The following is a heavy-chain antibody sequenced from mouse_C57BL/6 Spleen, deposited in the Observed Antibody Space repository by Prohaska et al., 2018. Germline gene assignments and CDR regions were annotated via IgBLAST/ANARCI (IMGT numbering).Heavy chain of an antibody. CDR1: GFSLSTSGMG. Sequence: QVTLKESGPGILHSSQTLSLTCSFSGFSLSTSGMGVSWIRQPSGKGLEWLAHIYWDDDKRYNPSLKSRLTISKATSRNPVFLTLTRVQHADPARYSCARTAHTTFAYWGQGTLVTVSA. CDR3: ARTAHTTFAY. CDR2: IYWDDDK. V-gene: IGHV8-12*01. D-gene: IGHD1-1*01. J-gene: IGHJ3*01.